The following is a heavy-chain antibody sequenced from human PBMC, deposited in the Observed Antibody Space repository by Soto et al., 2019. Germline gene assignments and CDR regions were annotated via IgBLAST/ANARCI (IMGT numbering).Heavy chain of an antibody. J-gene: IGHJ6*02. D-gene: IGHD5-18*01. V-gene: IGHV2-5*01. CDR3: AHIRARGYSYGYQDYYYGMDV. CDR1: GFSLSTIGVG. CDR2: IYWNDDK. Sequence: SGPTLVNPTQTLTLTCTFSGFSLSTIGVGVGWIRQPPGKALEWLALIYWNDDKRYSPSLKSRLTITKDTSKNQVVLTMTNMDPVDTATYYCAHIRARGYSYGYQDYYYGMDVWGQGTTVTVSS.